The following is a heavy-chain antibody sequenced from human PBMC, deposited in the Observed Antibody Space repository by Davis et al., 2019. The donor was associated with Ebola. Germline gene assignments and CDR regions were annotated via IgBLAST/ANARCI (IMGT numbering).Heavy chain of an antibody. Sequence: PGGSLRLSCAASAFSFSSYSMNWVRQAPGKGLEWVSYISSSSSYTNYADSVKGRFTISRDNAKNSLYLQMNSLRAEDTAVYYCARVSAPNGRLYYGMDVWGQGTTVTVSS. V-gene: IGHV3-21*05. J-gene: IGHJ6*02. CDR3: ARVSAPNGRLYYGMDV. CDR1: AFSFSSYS. CDR2: ISSSSSYT. D-gene: IGHD1-26*01.